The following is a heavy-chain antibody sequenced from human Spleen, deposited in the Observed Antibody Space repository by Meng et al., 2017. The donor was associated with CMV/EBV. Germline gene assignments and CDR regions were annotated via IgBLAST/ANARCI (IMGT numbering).Heavy chain of an antibody. CDR2: IKHNEFT. V-gene: IGHV4-34*01. CDR3: ARGQPGYPSRYFDL. J-gene: IGHJ2*01. CDR1: GGIFTGYE. D-gene: IGHD6-13*01. Sequence: GGIFTGYERSWLRQPPGKGLEWMGEIKHNEFTEYSPYSKSRVTITIDTSKKQFSMRLTSMTAADKAVYYCARGQPGYPSRYFDLWGRGTLVTVSS.